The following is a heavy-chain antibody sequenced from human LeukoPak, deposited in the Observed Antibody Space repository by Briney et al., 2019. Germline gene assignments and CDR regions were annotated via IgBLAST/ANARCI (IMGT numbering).Heavy chain of an antibody. Sequence: PGGSLRLSCAASGLTVSSNYMSWVRQAPGKGLEWVSVIYRGGPTYYADSVKGRFTISRDNSKNTLYLQMNSRRAEDTAVYYCARDSYVDSEAVRWFDPWGQGTLVTVSS. D-gene: IGHD4-17*01. V-gene: IGHV3-66*01. CDR3: ARDSYVDSEAVRWFDP. J-gene: IGHJ5*02. CDR2: IYRGGPT. CDR1: GLTVSSNY.